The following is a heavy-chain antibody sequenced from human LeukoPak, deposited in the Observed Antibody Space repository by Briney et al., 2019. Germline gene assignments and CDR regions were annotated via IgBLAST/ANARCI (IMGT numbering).Heavy chain of an antibody. CDR3: ANWIGSSSRDY. D-gene: IGHD6-6*01. V-gene: IGHV3-23*01. J-gene: IGHJ4*02. Sequence: GGSLKLSCAASGFTFSTYAMTWVRQAPGKGLEWVSGINSNGDEIYYADSVRGRFTISRDNSNNALYLQMGSLRTEDTAVYYCANWIGSSSRDYWGQGTLVTVSS. CDR2: INSNGDEI. CDR1: GFTFSTYA.